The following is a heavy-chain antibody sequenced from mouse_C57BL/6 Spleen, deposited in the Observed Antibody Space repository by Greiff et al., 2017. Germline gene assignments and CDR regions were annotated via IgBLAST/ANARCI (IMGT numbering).Heavy chain of an antibody. J-gene: IGHJ2*01. CDR1: GFPFSSYA. Sequence: EVQRVESGGGLVKPGGSLILSCAASGFPFSSYAMSWVRQTPEKRLAWVATISDGGSFTSYPAHVMGRFTISRDKAKNNLYLQMSHLKSEDTAMYYGARSPYDYDGPFDDWGQGTTRTVSS. D-gene: IGHD2-4*01. V-gene: IGHV5-4*01. CDR3: ARSPYDYDGPFDD. CDR2: ISDGGSFT.